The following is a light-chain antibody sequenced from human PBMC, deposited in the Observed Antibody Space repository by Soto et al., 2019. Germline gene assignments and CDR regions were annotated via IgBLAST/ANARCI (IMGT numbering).Light chain of an antibody. CDR2: GAS. Sequence: EIGLTQSPGTLPLSPGEKATLSCRASQSVSSSYLAWYQQTTGQAPRLLIYGASSRATGIPDRFSGSGSGTDFTVTISRLEPEDFAVCYCEQYGSSPPYTFGQGTKLEIK. J-gene: IGKJ2*01. CDR1: QSVSSSY. CDR3: EQYGSSPPYT. V-gene: IGKV3-20*01.